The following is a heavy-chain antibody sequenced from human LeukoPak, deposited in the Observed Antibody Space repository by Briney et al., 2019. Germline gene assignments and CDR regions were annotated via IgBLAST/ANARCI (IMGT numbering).Heavy chain of an antibody. CDR1: GGSISGYY. D-gene: IGHD6-13*01. CDR2: IYYIGST. J-gene: IGHJ4*02. V-gene: IGHV4-59*12. CDR3: ARVSPHPWIRATADLDY. Sequence: SETLSLTCTVSGGSISGYYWSWLRQPPGKGLEWIGYIYYIGSTNYNPSLKSRVSMSVDRSTNQFFLKVRSVTAANTAMYYCARVSPHPWIRATADLDYWGQGALVTVSS.